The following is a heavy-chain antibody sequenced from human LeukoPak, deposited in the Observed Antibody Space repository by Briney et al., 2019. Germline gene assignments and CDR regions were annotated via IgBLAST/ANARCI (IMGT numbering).Heavy chain of an antibody. Sequence: GGSLRLSCAASGFTFSSYAMHWVRQAPGKGLEWVAVISYDGSNKYYADSVKGRFTISRDNSKNTLYLQMNSLRAEDTAVYYCARDLANWYVDYWGQGTLVTVSS. J-gene: IGHJ4*02. V-gene: IGHV3-30*01. CDR2: ISYDGSNK. CDR3: ARDLANWYVDY. CDR1: GFTFSSYA. D-gene: IGHD1-1*01.